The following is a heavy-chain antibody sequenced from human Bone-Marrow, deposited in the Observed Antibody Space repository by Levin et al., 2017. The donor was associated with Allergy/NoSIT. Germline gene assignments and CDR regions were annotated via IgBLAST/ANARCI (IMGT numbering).Heavy chain of an antibody. Sequence: PSETLSLTCAVSGGSISSGGYSWSWIRQPPGKGLEWIGYIYHSGSTYYNPSLKSRVTISVDRSKNQFSLKLSSVTAADTAVYYCARGVRERWFGELFFDYWGQGTLVTVSS. CDR1: GGSISSGGYS. V-gene: IGHV4-30-2*01. J-gene: IGHJ4*02. CDR3: ARGVRERWFGELFFDY. CDR2: IYHSGST. D-gene: IGHD3-10*01.